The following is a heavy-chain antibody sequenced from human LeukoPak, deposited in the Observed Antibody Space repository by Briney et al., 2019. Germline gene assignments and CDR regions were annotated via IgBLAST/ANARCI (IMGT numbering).Heavy chain of an antibody. J-gene: IGHJ4*02. Sequence: VASVKVSCKASGYTFTSYGISWVRQAPGQGLEWMGWISAYNGNTNYAQKLQGRVTMTTDTSTSTAYMELRSLRSDDTAVYYCASTLDYYGSGSYDYWGQGTLVTVSS. CDR2: ISAYNGNT. CDR1: GYTFTSYG. D-gene: IGHD3-10*01. V-gene: IGHV1-18*01. CDR3: ASTLDYYGSGSYDY.